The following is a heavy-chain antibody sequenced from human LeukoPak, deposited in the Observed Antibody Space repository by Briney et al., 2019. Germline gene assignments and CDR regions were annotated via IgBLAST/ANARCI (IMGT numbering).Heavy chain of an antibody. CDR1: GFTFNTYS. Sequence: GGSLRLSCAASGFTFNTYSMNWVRQAPGKGLEWVGFIRGKALGWTTEYAASVKGRFSMSRDDSKNIAYLQMDNLKTEDTAVYYCSTDFWRLGFDYWGQGTLVTVSS. D-gene: IGHD3-3*01. J-gene: IGHJ4*02. CDR2: IRGKALGWTT. V-gene: IGHV3-49*04. CDR3: STDFWRLGFDY.